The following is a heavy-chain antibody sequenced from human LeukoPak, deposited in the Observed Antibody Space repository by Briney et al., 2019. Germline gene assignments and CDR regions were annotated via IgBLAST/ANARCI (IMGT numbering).Heavy chain of an antibody. Sequence: GGSLRLSCAASGFAFSTFDMHWVRQATGKGLEWVSAIGVAGDTYYPGSVKGRFTISRENAKISLYLQMNSLRAVDTAVYYCARGFVHAFDIWGQGTMVTVSS. CDR1: GFAFSTFD. CDR3: ARGFVHAFDI. V-gene: IGHV3-13*04. CDR2: IGVAGDT. D-gene: IGHD6-6*01. J-gene: IGHJ3*02.